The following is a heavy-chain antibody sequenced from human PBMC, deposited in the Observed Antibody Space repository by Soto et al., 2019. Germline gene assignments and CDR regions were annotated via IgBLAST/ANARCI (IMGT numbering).Heavy chain of an antibody. J-gene: IGHJ4*02. D-gene: IGHD6-6*01. Sequence: QVQLVESGGGVVQPGRSLRLSCAASGFTFSSYGMHWVRQAPGKGLEWVAVISYDGSNKYYADSVKGRFTISRDNSKNTLYLQMNSLRAEDTAVYYCAKGPDNIAARPPYYFDYWGQGTLVTVSS. CDR3: AKGPDNIAARPPYYFDY. CDR1: GFTFSSYG. CDR2: ISYDGSNK. V-gene: IGHV3-30*18.